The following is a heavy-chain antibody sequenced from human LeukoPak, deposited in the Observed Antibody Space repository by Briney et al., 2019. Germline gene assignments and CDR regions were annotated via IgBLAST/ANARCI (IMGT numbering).Heavy chain of an antibody. D-gene: IGHD5-24*01. CDR1: EFTFSSYF. CDR3: AKVRSRGDGYNRPIDY. Sequence: TGMSLRLCCGASEFTFSSYFMQWVRQAPGKGLGWVAVISYDGTNKYYADSVKGRFTISRDNSKHPLYLQMNSLTAEDTAVYYCAKVRSRGDGYNRPIDYWGQGTLFTVSA. V-gene: IGHV3-30*18. J-gene: IGHJ4*02. CDR2: ISYDGTNK.